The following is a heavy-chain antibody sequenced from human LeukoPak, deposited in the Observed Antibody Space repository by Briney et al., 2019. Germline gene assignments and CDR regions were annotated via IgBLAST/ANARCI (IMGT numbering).Heavy chain of an antibody. CDR2: INHSGST. Sequence: SETLSLTCAVYGGSFSGYYWSWIRQPPGKGLEWIGEINHSGSTNYNPSLKSRVTIPVDASKNQFSLKLSSVTAADTAVYYCAASCSSGSCYSAGWFDPWGQGTLVTVS. J-gene: IGHJ5*02. D-gene: IGHD2-15*01. V-gene: IGHV4-34*01. CDR1: GGSFSGYY. CDR3: AASCSSGSCYSAGWFDP.